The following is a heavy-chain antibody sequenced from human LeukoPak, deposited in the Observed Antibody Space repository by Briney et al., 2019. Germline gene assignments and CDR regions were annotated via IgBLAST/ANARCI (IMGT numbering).Heavy chain of an antibody. Sequence: AESLKIPCKASGYSFTYYFIAWVRQMPGKGLEWMGIIYPGDSDTKYSPSFQGQVTISADKSTNTAYLQWSSLEASDTAMYYCARHLGGDRTSGYYNYWGQGTLVTVSS. D-gene: IGHD3-3*01. V-gene: IGHV5-51*01. J-gene: IGHJ4*02. CDR2: IYPGDSDT. CDR3: ARHLGGDRTSGYYNY. CDR1: GYSFTYYF.